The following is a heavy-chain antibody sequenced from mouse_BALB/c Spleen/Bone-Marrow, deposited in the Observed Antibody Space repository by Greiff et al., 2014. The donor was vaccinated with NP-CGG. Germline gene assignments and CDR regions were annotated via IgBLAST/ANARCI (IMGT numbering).Heavy chain of an antibody. CDR3: RGVTTVVAKNYYYAMDY. CDR2: INPYNGDT. CDR1: GYSFTGYF. Sequence: VQLKESGPELVKPGASVKISCKASGYSFTGYFMNWVKQSHGKSLEWIGRINPYNGDTFYNQKFKGKATLTVDKSSSTAHMELLSLTSEDSAVYYCRGVTTVVAKNYYYAMDYWGQGTSVTVSS. V-gene: IGHV1-37*01. D-gene: IGHD1-1*01. J-gene: IGHJ4*01.